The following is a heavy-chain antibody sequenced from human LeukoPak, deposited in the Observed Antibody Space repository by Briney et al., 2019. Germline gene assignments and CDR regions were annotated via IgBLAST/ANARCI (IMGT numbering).Heavy chain of an antibody. D-gene: IGHD3-22*01. CDR1: GYTFTGYY. CDR3: ARVSYYDSSGYYEY. J-gene: IGHJ4*02. V-gene: IGHV1-2*02. CDR2: INPNSGGT. Sequence: ASVKVSCKASGYTFTGYYMHWVRQAPGQGLEWMGWINPNSGGTNYAQKFQGRVTMTRDTSISTAYMELSRLRSDDTAVYYCARVSYYDSSGYYEYWGQGTLVTVSS.